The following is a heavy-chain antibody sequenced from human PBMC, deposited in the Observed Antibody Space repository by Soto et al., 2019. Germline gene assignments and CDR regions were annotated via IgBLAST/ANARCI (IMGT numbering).Heavy chain of an antibody. J-gene: IGHJ4*02. Sequence: EVQLLESGGDLVQPGGSLRLSCAASGFTFSDYAMGWVRQAPGKGLEWVSGINNSGGFTYYADSVKGRFTVSRDNSKNTLYLQMNSLRAEDTAMYYCAKDGEPVFSRGYSYNDGAHWGQGTLVTVS. CDR1: GFTFSDYA. CDR3: AKDGEPVFSRGYSYNDGAH. CDR2: INNSGGFT. V-gene: IGHV3-23*01. D-gene: IGHD5-18*01.